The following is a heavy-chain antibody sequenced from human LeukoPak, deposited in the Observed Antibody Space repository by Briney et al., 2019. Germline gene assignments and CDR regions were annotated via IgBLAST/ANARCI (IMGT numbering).Heavy chain of an antibody. Sequence: GGSVTLSCAASGFTFSSSPMHWVRQAPGKGREWVAVISYDGSNKYYADYVRGRFTISRDNSKNTLYLQMNSLRAEDTAVYYCARGAFDIWGEGTMVTVSS. V-gene: IGHV3-30*04. CDR1: GFTFSSSP. CDR2: ISYDGSNK. CDR3: ARGAFDI. J-gene: IGHJ3*02.